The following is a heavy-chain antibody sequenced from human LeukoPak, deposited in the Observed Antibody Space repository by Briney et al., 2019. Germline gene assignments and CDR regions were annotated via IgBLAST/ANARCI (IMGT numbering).Heavy chain of an antibody. D-gene: IGHD3-16*01. CDR3: ARDPPGLTLGSPGDY. Sequence: ASVKVSCKASGYTFTSYGISWVRQAPGQGLEWMGWISANNGDTSYSQKLQGRVTTTTDTSTNTAYMELRSLTSDDTAVYYCARDPPGLTLGSPGDYWGQGTLVIVSS. J-gene: IGHJ4*02. CDR1: GYTFTSYG. V-gene: IGHV1-18*01. CDR2: ISANNGDT.